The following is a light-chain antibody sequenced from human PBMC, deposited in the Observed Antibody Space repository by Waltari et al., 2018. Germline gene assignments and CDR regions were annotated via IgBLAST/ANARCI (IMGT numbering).Light chain of an antibody. CDR1: SSNIGRSF. V-gene: IGLV1-47*01. Sequence: QSVLTQPPSVSGTPGQRVSISCSGSSSNIGRSFVYWYQHLPGTAPKLLIYKNNQRPSGVPDRFSGSKSGTSASLAISGLRSEDEADYYCAAWDDSLSGLVFGTGTKVTAL. CDR3: AAWDDSLSGLV. CDR2: KNN. J-gene: IGLJ1*01.